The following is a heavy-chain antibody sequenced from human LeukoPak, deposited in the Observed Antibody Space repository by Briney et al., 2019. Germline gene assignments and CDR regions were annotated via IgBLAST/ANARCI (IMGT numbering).Heavy chain of an antibody. CDR2: ISASGGST. V-gene: IGHV3-23*01. J-gene: IGHJ4*02. D-gene: IGHD6-19*01. CDR1: GFTFSSYA. CDR3: ANFPYSSGWFYFDY. Sequence: GGSLRLSCAASGFTFSSYAMSWVRQAPGKGLEWVSAISASGGSTYYADSVKGRFTISRDNSKNTLYLQMNSLRAEDTAVYYCANFPYSSGWFYFDYWGQGTLVTVSS.